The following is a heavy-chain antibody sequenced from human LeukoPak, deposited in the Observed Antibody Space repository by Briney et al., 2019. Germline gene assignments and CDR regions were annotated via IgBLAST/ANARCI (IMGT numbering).Heavy chain of an antibody. J-gene: IGHJ4*02. CDR2: INSDGSST. CDR3: VGAYDLRF. D-gene: IGHD5-12*01. CDR1: GFTFSTYW. V-gene: IGHV3-74*01. Sequence: GGSLRLSCAASGFTFSTYWMHWVRQAPGKGLVWVSRINSDGSSTGYADSVKGRFTISRDNAKNTLYLQMNRLRAEDTAVYYCVGAYDLRFWGQGTLVTVSS.